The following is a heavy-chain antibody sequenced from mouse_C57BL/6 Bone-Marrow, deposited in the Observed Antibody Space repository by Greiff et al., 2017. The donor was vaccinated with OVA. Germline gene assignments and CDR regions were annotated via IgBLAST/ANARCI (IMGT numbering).Heavy chain of an antibody. J-gene: IGHJ4*01. CDR2: INPGSGGT. D-gene: IGHD6-2*01. CDR3: ARSLLDY. CDR1: GYAFTNYL. V-gene: IGHV1-54*01. Sequence: QLQQSGAELVRPGTSVKVSCKASGYAFTNYLIEWVKQRPGQGLEWIGVINPGSGGTNYNEKFKGKATPTADKSSSTAYMQLSSLTSEDSAVYFCARSLLDYWGQGTSVTVSS.